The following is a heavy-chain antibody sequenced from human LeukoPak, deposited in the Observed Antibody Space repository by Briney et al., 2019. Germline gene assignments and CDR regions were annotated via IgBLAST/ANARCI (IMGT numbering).Heavy chain of an antibody. J-gene: IGHJ3*02. V-gene: IGHV3-21*06. D-gene: IGHD4-17*01. CDR1: GFNLSNYS. Sequence: PGGSLRLSCAASGFNLSNYSMNWVRQAPGKGLEWVSSNSSSGTYIYHADSVKGRFTVSRDNAKNSLFLQMNSLRAEDTAVYYCAREGYGDYAEAFDIWGQGTMVTVSS. CDR3: AREGYGDYAEAFDI. CDR2: NSSSGTYI.